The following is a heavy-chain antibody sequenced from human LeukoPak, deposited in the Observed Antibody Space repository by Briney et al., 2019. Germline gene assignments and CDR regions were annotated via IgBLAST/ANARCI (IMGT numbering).Heavy chain of an antibody. CDR2: MNPNSGNT. D-gene: IGHD2-2*01. CDR1: GYTFTSYD. V-gene: IGHV1-8*01. Sequence: ASVKVSCKASGYTFTSYDINWVRQATGQGLEWMGWMNPNSGNTGYAQKFQGRVTMTRNTSISTAYMELSSLRSEDTAVYYCARTSQLLAGLYYYYYMDVWGRGTTVTVSS. CDR3: ARTSQLLAGLYYYYYMDV. J-gene: IGHJ6*03.